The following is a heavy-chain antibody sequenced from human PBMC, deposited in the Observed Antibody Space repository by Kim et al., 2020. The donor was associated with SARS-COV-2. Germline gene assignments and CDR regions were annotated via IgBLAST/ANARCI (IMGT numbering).Heavy chain of an antibody. CDR2: ISYDGSNK. J-gene: IGHJ4*02. D-gene: IGHD1-26*01. CDR3: ARPRSGSYYYYFDY. Sequence: GGSLRLSCAASGFTFSSYAMHWVRQAPGKGLEWVAVISYDGSNKYYADSVKGRFTISRDNSKNTLYLQMNSLRAEDTAVYYCARPRSGSYYYYFDYLGQG. V-gene: IGHV3-30-3*01. CDR1: GFTFSSYA.